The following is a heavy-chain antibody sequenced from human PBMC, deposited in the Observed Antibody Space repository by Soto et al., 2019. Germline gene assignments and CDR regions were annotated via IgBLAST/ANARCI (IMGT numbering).Heavy chain of an antibody. J-gene: IGHJ6*02. CDR1: GGSMRSYY. Sequence: QVQLQESGPGLVKPSETLSLTCTVSGGSMRSYYWNWIRQPAGEGLEWIGRIYARGSTKYNPSLESRGTMFVYVSQNQFSLRLTSVTAADTAVYYCAGIGEEIYYGMDVWGQGTTVTVSS. CDR3: AGIGEEIYYGMDV. D-gene: IGHD3-3*01. CDR2: IYARGST. V-gene: IGHV4-4*07.